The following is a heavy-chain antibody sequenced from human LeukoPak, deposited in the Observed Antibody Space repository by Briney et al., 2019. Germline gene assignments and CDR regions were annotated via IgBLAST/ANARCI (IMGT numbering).Heavy chain of an antibody. CDR2: ISYDGSNK. V-gene: IGHV3-30-3*01. Sequence: GGSLRLSCAASGFTFSSYAMHWVRQAPGKGLEWVAVISYDGSNKYYAGSVKGRFTISRDNSKNTLYLQMNSLRAEDTAVYYCARVSSSGWHFFDYWGQGTLVTVSS. J-gene: IGHJ4*02. CDR1: GFTFSSYA. D-gene: IGHD6-19*01. CDR3: ARVSSSGWHFFDY.